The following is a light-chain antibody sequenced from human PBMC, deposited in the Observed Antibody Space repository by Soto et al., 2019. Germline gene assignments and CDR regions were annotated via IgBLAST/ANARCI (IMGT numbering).Light chain of an antibody. V-gene: IGKV3-11*01. CDR1: QSVSSY. CDR2: DAS. Sequence: EIVLTQPPATLSLSPGERATLSCRASQSVSSYLAWYQQKPGQAPRLLIYDASNRATGIPARFSGSGSGTDFTLTISSLEPEDVAVYYCQQRSNWPTFGQGTKVDIK. J-gene: IGKJ1*01. CDR3: QQRSNWPT.